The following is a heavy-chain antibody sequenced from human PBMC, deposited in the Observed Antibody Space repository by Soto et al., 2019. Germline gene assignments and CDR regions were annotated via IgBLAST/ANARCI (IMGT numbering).Heavy chain of an antibody. CDR3: TKDKHLYGMDV. Sequence: EVQLLESGGGLVQPRGSLRLSCTASGFTFSSFFMNWVRQAPGKGPEWVSGIDTSGGVTKYADSVKGRFTISRDNSKNTLYLQMNSLRAEDTAIYYCTKDKHLYGMDVWGQGTTVTVSS. CDR1: GFTFSSFF. V-gene: IGHV3-23*01. CDR2: IDTSGGVT. J-gene: IGHJ6*02.